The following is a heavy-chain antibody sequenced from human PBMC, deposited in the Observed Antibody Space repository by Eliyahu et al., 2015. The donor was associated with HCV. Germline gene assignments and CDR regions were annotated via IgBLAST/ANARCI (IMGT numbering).Heavy chain of an antibody. CDR2: ISSRGSTI. CDR1: GFTFSDYY. D-gene: IGHD4-17*01. V-gene: IGHV3-11*01. J-gene: IGHJ4*02. CDR3: ATLQWPTTVTTSDFG. Sequence: QVQLVESGGGLVKPGGSLRLFXAASGFTFSDYYMSWIRQAPGKGLEWVSYISSRGSTIYYADSVKGRFTISRDNSKNSLYLQMNSLRAEDTAVYYCATLQWPTTVTTSDFGWGQGTLVTVSS.